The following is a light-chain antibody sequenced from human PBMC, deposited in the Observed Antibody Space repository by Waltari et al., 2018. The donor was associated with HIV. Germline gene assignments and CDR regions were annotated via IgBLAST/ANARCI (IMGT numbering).Light chain of an antibody. Sequence: QSALTQPASVSGSPGQSITISCTGTTSDVGAYKYVSWYPQPPGKDPKLMIYEVSNRPEGFSKFFSCSKSGYTASLTTSGLQDEDEADYCCSSYTSSSTLVFGSGTKVTVL. CDR3: SSYTSSSTLV. CDR1: TSDVGAYKY. J-gene: IGLJ1*01. CDR2: EVS. V-gene: IGLV2-14*01.